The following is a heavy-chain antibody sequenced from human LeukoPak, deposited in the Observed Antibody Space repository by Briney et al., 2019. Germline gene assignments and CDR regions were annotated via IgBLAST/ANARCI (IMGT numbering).Heavy chain of an antibody. CDR2: MSNNGRTI. Sequence: PGGSLRLSCAASGFTFSTYEMNWVRQAPGKGVEWLSYMSNNGRTINYADSVKGRFTISRDNAKNSLYLQMNSLRAEDTAVYYCARVTEYYIDYWGQGTQVTVSS. J-gene: IGHJ4*02. CDR1: GFTFSTYE. CDR3: ARVTEYYIDY. V-gene: IGHV3-48*03.